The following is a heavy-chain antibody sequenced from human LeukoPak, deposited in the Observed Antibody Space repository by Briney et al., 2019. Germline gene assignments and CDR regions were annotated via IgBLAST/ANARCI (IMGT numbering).Heavy chain of an antibody. V-gene: IGHV3-7*01. D-gene: IGHD3-10*01. Sequence: AGGSLRLSCAVSGFTFSSYWMSWVRQAPGKGLEWVANIKQDGSETYYVDSVKGRFTIPRDNAKNSLYLQMNSLRAEDTAVYYCARDPPRGRFPDYWGQGTPVTVSS. J-gene: IGHJ4*02. CDR2: IKQDGSET. CDR1: GFTFSSYW. CDR3: ARDPPRGRFPDY.